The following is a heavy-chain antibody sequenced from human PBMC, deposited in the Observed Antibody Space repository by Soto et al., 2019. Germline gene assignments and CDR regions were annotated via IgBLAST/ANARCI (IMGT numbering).Heavy chain of an antibody. V-gene: IGHV4-59*01. CDR2: IYYSGST. CDR1: GGSISSYY. D-gene: IGHD3-10*01. J-gene: IGHJ6*02. Sequence: PSETLSLTCTVSGGSISSYYWSWIRQPPGKGLEWIGYIYYSGSTNYNPSLKSRVTISVDTSKNQFSLKLSSVTAADTAVYYCAREYGSGSYGYGMDVWGQGATVTVSS. CDR3: AREYGSGSYGYGMDV.